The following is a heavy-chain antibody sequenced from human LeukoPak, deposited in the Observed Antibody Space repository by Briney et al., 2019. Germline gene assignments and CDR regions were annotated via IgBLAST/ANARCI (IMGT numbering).Heavy chain of an antibody. CDR3: AKDLSRLPGDY. V-gene: IGHV3-30*18. CDR1: GFTFSSYG. D-gene: IGHD2-15*01. CDR2: ISYDGSNK. J-gene: IGHJ4*02. Sequence: GGSLRLSCAASGFTFSSYGMHWVRQAPGKGLEWVAVISYDGSNKYYADSVKGRFTISRDNSKNTLYLQMNSLRAEDTAVYYCAKDLSRLPGDYWGQGILVTVSS.